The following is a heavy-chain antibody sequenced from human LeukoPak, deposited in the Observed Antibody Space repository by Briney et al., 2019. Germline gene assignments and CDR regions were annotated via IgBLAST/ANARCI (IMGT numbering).Heavy chain of an antibody. D-gene: IGHD1-26*01. Sequence: GASAKDSCKASGYTFTSYYMHWVRQAPGQGLECVGIINPSGGSTNYAQKFQGRVTMTRDTSTSTVYMELSSLRSEDTAVYYCARDPRYSGSYYFDYWGQGTLVTVSS. V-gene: IGHV1-46*01. CDR3: ARDPRYSGSYYFDY. CDR2: INPSGGST. J-gene: IGHJ4*02. CDR1: GYTFTSYY.